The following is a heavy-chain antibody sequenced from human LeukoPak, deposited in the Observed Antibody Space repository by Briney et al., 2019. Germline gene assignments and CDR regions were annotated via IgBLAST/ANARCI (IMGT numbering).Heavy chain of an antibody. V-gene: IGHV1-69*13. Sequence: SVKVSCKASGGTFSSYAISWVRQAPGQGLEWMGGIIPIFGTANYAQKSQGRVTITADESTSTAYMELSSLRSEDTAVYYCARVQDYSNSNWFDPWGQGTLVTVSS. CDR1: GGTFSSYA. J-gene: IGHJ5*02. CDR2: IIPIFGTA. CDR3: ARVQDYSNSNWFDP. D-gene: IGHD4-11*01.